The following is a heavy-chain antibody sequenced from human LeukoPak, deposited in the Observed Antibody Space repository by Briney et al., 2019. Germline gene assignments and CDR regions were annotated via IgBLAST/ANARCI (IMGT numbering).Heavy chain of an antibody. CDR1: GYTCTSYD. D-gene: IGHD3-9*01. V-gene: IGHV1-8*01. CDR2: MNPNSGYT. J-gene: IGHJ6*02. Sequence: GASVKVSCKASGYTCTSYDINSVRQATGQGLEWMGWMNPNSGYTGYAQKFQGRVTMTRNTSISTACMELSSLRSEDTAVYYCARPNYDLLTGYYPLLDVWGQGTTVTVSS. CDR3: ARPNYDLLTGYYPLLDV.